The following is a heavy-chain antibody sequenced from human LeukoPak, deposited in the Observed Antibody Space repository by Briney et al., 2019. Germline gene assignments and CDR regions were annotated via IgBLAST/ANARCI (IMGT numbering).Heavy chain of an antibody. Sequence: KPSETLSLTCAVYGGSFSGYYWSWIRQPPGKGLEWIGEINHSGSTNYDPSLKSRVTISVDTSKNQFSLKLSSVTAADTAVYYCATLHDYATDYWGQGTLVTVSS. CDR3: ATLHDYATDY. CDR2: INHSGST. V-gene: IGHV4-34*01. CDR1: GGSFSGYY. D-gene: IGHD4-17*01. J-gene: IGHJ4*02.